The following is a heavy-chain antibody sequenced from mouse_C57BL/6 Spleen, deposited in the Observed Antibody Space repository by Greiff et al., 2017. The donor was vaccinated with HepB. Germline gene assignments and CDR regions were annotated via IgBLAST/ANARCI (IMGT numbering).Heavy chain of an antibody. J-gene: IGHJ2*01. CDR1: GFTFTDYY. CDR2: IRNKANGYTT. CDR3: ARFPTKLSFDY. V-gene: IGHV7-3*01. Sequence: EVMLVESGGGLVQPGGSLSLSCAASGFTFTDYYMSWVRQPPGKALEWLGFIRNKANGYTTEYSASVKGRFTISRDNSQSILYLQMNALRAEDSATYYCARFPTKLSFDYWGQGTTLTVSS.